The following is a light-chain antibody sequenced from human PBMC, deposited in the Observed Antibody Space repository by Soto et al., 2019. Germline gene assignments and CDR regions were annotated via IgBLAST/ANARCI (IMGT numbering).Light chain of an antibody. Sequence: EIGITQSPANLSVSPGGRTTLSFQASQSVSSNLAWYQQKPGQAPRLLIYGASTRATGIPARFSGSGSGTEFTLTISSLQSEDFAVYCCQQYNNWPPVTFGQGTKVDNK. V-gene: IGKV3-15*01. J-gene: IGKJ1*01. CDR1: QSVSSN. CDR2: GAS. CDR3: QQYNNWPPVT.